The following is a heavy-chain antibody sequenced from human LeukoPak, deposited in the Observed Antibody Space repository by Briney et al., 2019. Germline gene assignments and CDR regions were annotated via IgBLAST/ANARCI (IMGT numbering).Heavy chain of an antibody. CDR3: ARLAAISGSDYPDD. V-gene: IGHV4-59*08. CDR1: GVSISSYY. Sequence: SETLSLTCTVSGVSISSYYWSWIRQPPGKGLEWIGYIFYSGNTIYNPSLRSRVTISADTSKNHFALRLRSVTAAGTAVYYCARLAAISGSDYPDDWGQGTLVTVSS. CDR2: IFYSGNT. J-gene: IGHJ4*02. D-gene: IGHD1-26*01.